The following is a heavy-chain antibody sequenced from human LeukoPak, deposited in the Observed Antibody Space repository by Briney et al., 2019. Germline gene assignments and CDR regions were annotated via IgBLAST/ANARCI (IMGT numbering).Heavy chain of an antibody. CDR2: IRYDGSNK. Sequence: GGSLRLSCAASGFTFSSYAMSWVRQAPGKGLEWVAFIRYDGSNKYYADSVKGRFTISRDNSKNTLYLQMNSLRAEDTAVYYCAKDNDFWSGYFDYWGQGTLVTVSS. CDR3: AKDNDFWSGYFDY. D-gene: IGHD3-3*01. CDR1: GFTFSSYA. J-gene: IGHJ4*02. V-gene: IGHV3-30*02.